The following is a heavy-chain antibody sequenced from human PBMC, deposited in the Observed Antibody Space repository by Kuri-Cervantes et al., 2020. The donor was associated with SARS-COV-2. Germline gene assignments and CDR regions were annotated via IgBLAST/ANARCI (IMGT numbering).Heavy chain of an antibody. Sequence: SETLSLACAVSGYSISSGYYWGWIRQPPGKGLEWIGSIYTSGSTNYNPSLKSRVTISVDTSKNQFSLKLSSVTAADTAVYYCARGERGYSYGSYYYYMDVWGKGTTVTVSS. J-gene: IGHJ6*03. D-gene: IGHD5-18*01. V-gene: IGHV4-38-2*01. CDR1: GYSISSGYY. CDR3: ARGERGYSYGSYYYYMDV. CDR2: IYTSGST.